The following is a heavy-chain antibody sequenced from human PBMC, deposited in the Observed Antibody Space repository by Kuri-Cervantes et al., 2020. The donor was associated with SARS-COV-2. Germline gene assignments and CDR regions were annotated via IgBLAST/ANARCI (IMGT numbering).Heavy chain of an antibody. CDR2: INPKSGGT. CDR3: ARVRGVVVLPAAPFYFFDF. J-gene: IGHJ4*02. CDR1: GYTFTGYY. Sequence: ASVKVSCKASGYTFTGYYMHWVRQAPGQGPEWMGWINPKSGGTNYAQMFQGRVTMTRDTSITTAYMELTRLRSDDTAVYYCARVRGVVVLPAAPFYFFDFWGQGTLVTVSS. V-gene: IGHV1-2*02. D-gene: IGHD2-2*01.